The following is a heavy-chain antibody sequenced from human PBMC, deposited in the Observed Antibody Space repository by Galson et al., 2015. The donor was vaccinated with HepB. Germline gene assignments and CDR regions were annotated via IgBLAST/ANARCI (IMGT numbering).Heavy chain of an antibody. D-gene: IGHD1-7*01. V-gene: IGHV4-59*12. CDR3: AREVTGTTLGWFDP. Sequence: ETLSLTCTVSGGSISSYYWSWIRQPPGKGLEWIGYIYYSGSTNYNPSLQSRVTISVDKSKNQFSLKLSSVTAADTAVYYCAREVTGTTLGWFDPWGQGTLVTVSS. CDR2: IYYSGST. CDR1: GGSISSYY. J-gene: IGHJ5*02.